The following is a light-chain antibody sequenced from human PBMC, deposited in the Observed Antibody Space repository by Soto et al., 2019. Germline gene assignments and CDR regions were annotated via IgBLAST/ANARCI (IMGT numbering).Light chain of an antibody. V-gene: IGKV1-27*01. Sequence: DIQMTQSPSSLSASVGDRVTITCRASQDIVNFLAWFQQKPGEVPKLLIYAASILQSGVPSRFSGSGSGTGFTLTISSLQPKDVATYYCQKYNSGPLTFGGGTKVEI. J-gene: IGKJ4*01. CDR3: QKYNSGPLT. CDR1: QDIVNF. CDR2: AAS.